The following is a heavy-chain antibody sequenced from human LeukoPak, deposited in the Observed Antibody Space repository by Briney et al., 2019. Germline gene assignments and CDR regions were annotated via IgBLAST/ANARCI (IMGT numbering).Heavy chain of an antibody. V-gene: IGHV3-23*01. D-gene: IGHD3-9*01. CDR2: ISGSGGRT. J-gene: IGHJ4*02. CDR3: AKDATGFSDFDY. CDR1: GFTVSRNY. Sequence: GGSLRLSCAASGFTVSRNYMSWVRQAPGKGLEWVSGISGSGGRTYYADSVKGRFTISRDNSKNTLYLQMSNLRADDTAVYYCAKDATGFSDFDYWGQGTLVTVSS.